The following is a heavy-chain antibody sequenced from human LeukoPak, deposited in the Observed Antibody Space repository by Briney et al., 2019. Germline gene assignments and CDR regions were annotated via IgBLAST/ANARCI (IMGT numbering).Heavy chain of an antibody. D-gene: IGHD6-19*01. CDR1: GYTLTELS. Sequence: ASVKVSCKVSGYTLTELSMHWVRQAPGKGLEWMGGFDPEDGETIYAQKFQGRVTMTEDTSTDTAYMELSSLRSEDTAVYYCATDLWPPGRSSGWYLGYWGQGTLVTVSS. V-gene: IGHV1-24*01. CDR2: FDPEDGET. J-gene: IGHJ4*02. CDR3: ATDLWPPGRSSGWYLGY.